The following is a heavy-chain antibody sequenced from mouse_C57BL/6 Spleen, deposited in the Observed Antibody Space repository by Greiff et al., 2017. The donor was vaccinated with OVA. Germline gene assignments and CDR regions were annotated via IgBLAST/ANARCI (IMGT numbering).Heavy chain of an antibody. CDR1: GYAFSSSW. V-gene: IGHV1-82*01. Sequence: VKLMESGPELVKPGASVKISCKASGYAFSSSWMNWVKQRPGKGLEWIGRIYPGDGDTNYNGKFKGKATLTADKSSSTAYMQLSSLTSEDSAVYFCARTPMVTTPMDYWGQGTSVTVSS. D-gene: IGHD2-2*01. CDR3: ARTPMVTTPMDY. J-gene: IGHJ4*01. CDR2: IYPGDGDT.